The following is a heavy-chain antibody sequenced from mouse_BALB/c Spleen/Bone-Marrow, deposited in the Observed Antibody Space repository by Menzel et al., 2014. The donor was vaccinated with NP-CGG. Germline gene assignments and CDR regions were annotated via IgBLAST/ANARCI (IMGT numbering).Heavy chain of an antibody. V-gene: IGHV2-6*02. CDR1: GFSLTTYG. Sequence: QVQLQQSGPGLVAPSQSLSITCTASGFSLTTYGVHWVRQPPGRGLEWLVVIWSDGNTTYNSALKSRLSISKDNSKSQVFLKMNSLQTDDTAMYYCARNPYGNYAMDYWGQGTSVTVSS. CDR3: ARNPYGNYAMDY. J-gene: IGHJ4*01. D-gene: IGHD2-10*02. CDR2: IWSDGNT.